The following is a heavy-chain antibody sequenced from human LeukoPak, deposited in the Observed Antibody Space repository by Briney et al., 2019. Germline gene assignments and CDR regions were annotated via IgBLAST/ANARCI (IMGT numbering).Heavy chain of an antibody. V-gene: IGHV1-8*01. J-gene: IGHJ5*02. CDR1: GYTFTSYD. CDR2: MNPNSGNT. D-gene: IGHD6-6*01. CDR3: ARAAIAAFGTDNRFDP. Sequence: GASVKVSCKASGYTFTSYDINWVRRATGQGLEWMGWMNPNSGNTGYAQKFQGRVTMTRNTSISTAYMELSSLRSEDTAVYYCARAAIAAFGTDNRFDPWGQGTLVTVSS.